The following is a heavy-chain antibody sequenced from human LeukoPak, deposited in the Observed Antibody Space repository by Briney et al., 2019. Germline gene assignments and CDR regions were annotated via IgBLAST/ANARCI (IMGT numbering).Heavy chain of an antibody. Sequence: PGGSLRLSCAASGFTFSSYGMHWVRQAPGKGLEWVAVICYDGSNKYYADSVKGRFTISRDNSKNTLYLQMNSLRAEDTAVYYCARDALGYCSGGSCYSLGYWGQGTLVTVSS. CDR1: GFTFSSYG. D-gene: IGHD2-15*01. CDR2: ICYDGSNK. J-gene: IGHJ4*02. CDR3: ARDALGYCSGGSCYSLGY. V-gene: IGHV3-33*01.